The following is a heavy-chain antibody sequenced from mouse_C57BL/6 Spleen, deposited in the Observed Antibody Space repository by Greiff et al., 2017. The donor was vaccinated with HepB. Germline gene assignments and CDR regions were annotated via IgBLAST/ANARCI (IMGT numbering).Heavy chain of an antibody. V-gene: IGHV1-85*01. Sequence: QVQLKQSGPELVKPGASVKLSCKASGYTFTSYDINWVKQRPGQGLEWIGWIYPRDGSTKYNEKFKGKAKLNVDTSSSTAYLELHSLTSEDSAVYFCARGDQDYWGQGTTLTVSS. CDR1: GYTFTSYD. CDR2: IYPRDGST. J-gene: IGHJ2*01. CDR3: ARGDQDY.